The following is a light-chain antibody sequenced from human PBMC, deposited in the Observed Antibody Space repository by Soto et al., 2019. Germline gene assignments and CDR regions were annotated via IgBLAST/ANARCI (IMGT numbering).Light chain of an antibody. CDR1: SSDVGGYNY. Sequence: QSALTQPRSVSGSPGQSVTISCTGSSSDVGGYNYVSWYQQHPGKAPKLIIYDVSKRPSGVPDRFSGSKSGNTASLTISGLQADDETDYYCAAWDDSLSGVVFGGGTKLTVL. CDR3: AAWDDSLSGVV. CDR2: DVS. V-gene: IGLV2-11*01. J-gene: IGLJ2*01.